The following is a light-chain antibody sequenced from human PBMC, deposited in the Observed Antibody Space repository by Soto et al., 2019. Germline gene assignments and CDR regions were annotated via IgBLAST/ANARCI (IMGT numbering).Light chain of an antibody. CDR3: QSYDSSLSAYV. Sequence: QSVLTQPPSVSAAPGQMVTISCSGSSSSIGSNYASWYQQLPGTAPKLLIYENNKRPSGIPDRFSGSKSGTSATLGIAGLQTGDEADYYCQSYDSSLSAYVFGTGTKVTVL. CDR1: SSSIGSNY. V-gene: IGLV1-51*01. J-gene: IGLJ1*01. CDR2: ENN.